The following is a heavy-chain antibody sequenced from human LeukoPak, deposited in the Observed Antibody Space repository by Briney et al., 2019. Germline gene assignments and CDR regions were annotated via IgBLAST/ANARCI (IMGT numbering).Heavy chain of an antibody. CDR2: ISYDGSNK. Sequence: GGSLRLSCGASGFTFSSYAMPWVRQAPGKGLEWVEVISYDGSNKDYADSVKGRFTISRDDSKNTLFLQMNSLRAEDTAVYYCAKDRRPMVRGVIDYWGQGTLVTVSS. CDR1: GFTFSSYA. CDR3: AKDRRPMVRGVIDY. D-gene: IGHD3-10*01. V-gene: IGHV3-30*04. J-gene: IGHJ4*02.